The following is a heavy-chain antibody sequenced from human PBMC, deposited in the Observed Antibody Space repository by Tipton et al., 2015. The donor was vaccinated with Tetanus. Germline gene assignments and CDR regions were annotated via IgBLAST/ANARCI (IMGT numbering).Heavy chain of an antibody. Sequence: TLSLTCTVSGGSISSYYWSWIRQPPGKGLEWIGYIYYSGGTNYNPSLKSRVTISVDTSKNQFSLRLNSVSAADTAVYYCARGAIFGVLTYRAFDIWGQGTMVTVS. CDR2: IYYSGGT. CDR1: GGSISSYY. D-gene: IGHD3-3*01. V-gene: IGHV4-59*01. CDR3: ARGAIFGVLTYRAFDI. J-gene: IGHJ3*02.